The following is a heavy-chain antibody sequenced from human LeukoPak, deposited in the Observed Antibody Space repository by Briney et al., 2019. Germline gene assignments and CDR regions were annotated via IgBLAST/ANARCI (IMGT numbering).Heavy chain of an antibody. Sequence: ASVKVSCKASGGTFSSYAISWVRQAPGQGLEWMGWINPNSGGTNYAQKFQGRVTMTRDTSISTAYMELSRLRSDDTAVYYCARTITIFGVVKAFDIWGQGTMVTVSS. CDR1: GGTFSSYA. CDR3: ARTITIFGVVKAFDI. CDR2: INPNSGGT. J-gene: IGHJ3*02. D-gene: IGHD3-3*01. V-gene: IGHV1-2*02.